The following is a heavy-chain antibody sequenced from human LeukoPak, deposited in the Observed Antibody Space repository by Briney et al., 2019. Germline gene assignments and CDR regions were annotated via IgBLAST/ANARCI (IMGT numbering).Heavy chain of an antibody. Sequence: ASVKVSFKSSGYTFTGYYMHWVRQAHGQGLEWMGWINPNSGGTNYAQKFQGRVTMNRDTSISTAYIELSRLRSDDTAVYYCARDNSVGDNAWWFDPWGQGTLVTVSS. V-gene: IGHV1-2*02. CDR2: INPNSGGT. CDR3: ARDNSVGDNAWWFDP. CDR1: GYTFTGYY. J-gene: IGHJ5*02. D-gene: IGHD1-26*01.